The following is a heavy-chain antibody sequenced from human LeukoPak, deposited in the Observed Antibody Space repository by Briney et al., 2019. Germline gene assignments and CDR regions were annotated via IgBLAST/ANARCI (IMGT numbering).Heavy chain of an antibody. V-gene: IGHV4-38-2*02. CDR1: GYSISSGYY. CDR2: IYYSGST. CDR3: ARRDSSSWRPYYFDY. D-gene: IGHD6-13*01. Sequence: PSETLSLTCTVSGYSISSGYYWGWIRQPPGKGLEWIGSIYYSGSTYYNPSLKSRVTISVDTSKNQFSLKLSSVTAADTAVYYCARRDSSSWRPYYFDYWGQGTLVTVSS. J-gene: IGHJ4*02.